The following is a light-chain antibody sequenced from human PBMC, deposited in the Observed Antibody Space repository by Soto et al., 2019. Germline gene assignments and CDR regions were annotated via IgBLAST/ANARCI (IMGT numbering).Light chain of an antibody. CDR1: ISDVGGSNY. Sequence: QSALTHPASVSGSPGQSITISCTGTISDVGGSNYVSWYQHHPGKAPKLMIFDVSNRPSGVSNRFSGSKSANTASLTISGLQAEDEADYYCSSYTSSSTHYVFGTGTKLPS. CDR2: DVS. J-gene: IGLJ1*01. V-gene: IGLV2-14*03. CDR3: SSYTSSSTHYV.